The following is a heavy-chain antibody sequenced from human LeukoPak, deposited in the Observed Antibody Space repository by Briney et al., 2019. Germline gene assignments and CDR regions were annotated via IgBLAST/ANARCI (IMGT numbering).Heavy chain of an antibody. Sequence: GGSLRLSCAASGFTFSSYSMNWVRQAPGKGLEWVSYISSSSSTIYYADSVKGRFTISRDNAKNSLYLQMNSLRAEDTAVYYCARDPGIAVAGTVGGQNYWGQGTLATVSS. J-gene: IGHJ4*02. CDR3: ARDPGIAVAGTVGGQNY. CDR1: GFTFSSYS. V-gene: IGHV3-48*04. D-gene: IGHD6-19*01. CDR2: ISSSSSTI.